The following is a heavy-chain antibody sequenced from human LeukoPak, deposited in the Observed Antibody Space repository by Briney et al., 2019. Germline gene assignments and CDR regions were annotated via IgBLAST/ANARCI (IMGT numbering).Heavy chain of an antibody. CDR1: GGTFSSYA. Sequence: SVKVSCKASGGTFSSYAISWVRQAPGQGLEWMGGIIPIIGTANYAQKFQGRVTITADESTSTAYMELSSLRSEDTAVYYCARIHPGGRFGAFDIWGQGTMVTVSS. CDR2: IIPIIGTA. CDR3: ARIHPGGRFGAFDI. J-gene: IGHJ3*02. D-gene: IGHD3-16*01. V-gene: IGHV1-69*01.